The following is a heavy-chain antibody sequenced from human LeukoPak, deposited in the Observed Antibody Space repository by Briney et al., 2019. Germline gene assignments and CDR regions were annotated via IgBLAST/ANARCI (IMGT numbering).Heavy chain of an antibody. J-gene: IGHJ4*02. Sequence: SETLSLTCTVSGGSIGSGGYYWSWIRQHPGKGLEWIGYIYYSGSTYYNPSLKSRVTISVDTSKNQFSLKLSSVTAADTAVYYCAREFDFNYDYVWGSPVGRYFDYWGQGTLVTVSS. D-gene: IGHD3-16*01. CDR3: AREFDFNYDYVWGSPVGRYFDY. V-gene: IGHV4-31*03. CDR1: GGSIGSGGYY. CDR2: IYYSGST.